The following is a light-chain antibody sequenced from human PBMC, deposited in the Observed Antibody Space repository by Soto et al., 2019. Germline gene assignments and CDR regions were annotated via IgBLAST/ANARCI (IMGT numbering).Light chain of an antibody. CDR3: GTWDTSLRVVV. J-gene: IGLJ2*01. CDR1: SSNIETEH. V-gene: IGLV1-51*01. Sequence: QSVLTQPPSVSAAPGQTITITCSGSSSNIETEHVSWYQQLPGTAPKLLIYDNDERPSGIPDRFSGSKSGTSATLGITGLQTGDEAEYFCGTWDTSLRVVVFGGGTKVTVL. CDR2: DND.